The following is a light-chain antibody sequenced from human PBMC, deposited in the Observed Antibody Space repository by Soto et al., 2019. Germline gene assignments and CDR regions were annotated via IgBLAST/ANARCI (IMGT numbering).Light chain of an antibody. CDR3: EQLNSYPPT. CDR2: AAS. CDR1: QGISSY. V-gene: IGKV1-9*01. Sequence: DIQLTQSPSFLSASVGDRVTITCRASQGISSYLACYQQKPGKAPKLLIYAASTLQSGVPSRFSGNGSGTEFTLTISSLQPEDFATYYCEQLNSYPPTFGQGTKVDIK. J-gene: IGKJ1*01.